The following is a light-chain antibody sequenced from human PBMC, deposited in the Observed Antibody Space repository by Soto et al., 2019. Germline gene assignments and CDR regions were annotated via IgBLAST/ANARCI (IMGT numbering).Light chain of an antibody. Sequence: EIVLTQSPGTLSLSPGERATLSCRASQSVSSSYLAWYQQKPGQAPRLLIYGASSRATGIPDRFSGSGSGTDFTLTISRLEPEEFAVYYCQQSWTFGQGTKVEIK. CDR2: GAS. CDR1: QSVSSSY. CDR3: QQSWT. J-gene: IGKJ1*01. V-gene: IGKV3-20*01.